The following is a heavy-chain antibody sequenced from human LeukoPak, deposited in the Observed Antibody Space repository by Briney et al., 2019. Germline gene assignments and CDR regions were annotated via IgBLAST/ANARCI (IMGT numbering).Heavy chain of an antibody. D-gene: IGHD3-10*01. J-gene: IGHJ4*02. CDR3: ARVSMVRGVTAEY. V-gene: IGHV4-39*07. CDR1: GGSISSSSYY. CDR2: IYYSGST. Sequence: SQTLSLTCTVSGGSISSSSYYWGWIRQPPGKGLEWIGSIYYSGSTYYNPSLKSRVTISVDTSKNQFSLRLSSVTAADTAVYYCARVSMVRGVTAEYWGQGTLVTVSS.